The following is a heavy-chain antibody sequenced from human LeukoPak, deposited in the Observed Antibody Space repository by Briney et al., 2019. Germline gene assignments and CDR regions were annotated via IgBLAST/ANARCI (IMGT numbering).Heavy chain of an antibody. CDR1: GYSFTSYG. CDR3: ARERRGFGSSPYYHYYMDV. J-gene: IGHJ6*03. Sequence: ASVKVSCKASGYSFTSYGISWVRQAPGQGLEWMGWISAYNGNTNYAQKLQGRVTMTTDTSTSTAYMELRSLRSDDTAVYYCARERRGFGSSPYYHYYMDVWGKGTTVTVSS. V-gene: IGHV1-18*01. D-gene: IGHD3-3*01. CDR2: ISAYNGNT.